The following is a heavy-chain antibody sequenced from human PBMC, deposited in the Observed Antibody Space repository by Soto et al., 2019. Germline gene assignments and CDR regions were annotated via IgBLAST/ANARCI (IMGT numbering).Heavy chain of an antibody. CDR3: ALVSSSVGSFDI. Sequence: QVQLVQSGAEVKKPGSSVKVSCKASGGTFSSYAISWVRQAPGQGLEWMGGIIPIFGTANYAQKFQGRVXIXAXXSTSTAYMELSSLRSEDTAVYYCALVSSSVGSFDIWGQGTMVTVSS. D-gene: IGHD6-13*01. J-gene: IGHJ3*02. V-gene: IGHV1-69*12. CDR1: GGTFSSYA. CDR2: IIPIFGTA.